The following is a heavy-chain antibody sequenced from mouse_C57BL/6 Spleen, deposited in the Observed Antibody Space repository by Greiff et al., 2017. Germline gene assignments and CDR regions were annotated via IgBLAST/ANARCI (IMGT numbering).Heavy chain of an antibody. Sequence: VQLQQSGAELMKPGASVTLSCKATGYTFTGYWIEWVKQRPGHGLEWIGEILPGSGSTNYNEKFKGKATFTADTSSNTAYMQLSSLTTEDSAIYYCARRRKIYYGYDAGMDDWGQGTSVTVSS. CDR3: ARRRKIYYGYDAGMDD. J-gene: IGHJ4*01. CDR2: ILPGSGST. V-gene: IGHV1-9*01. D-gene: IGHD2-2*01. CDR1: GYTFTGYW.